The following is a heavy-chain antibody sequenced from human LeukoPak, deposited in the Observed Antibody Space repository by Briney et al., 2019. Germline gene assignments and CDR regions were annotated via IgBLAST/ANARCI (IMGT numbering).Heavy chain of an antibody. CDR3: ARGGYFKSYDY. CDR1: GGSFSGYY. J-gene: IGHJ4*02. Sequence: KPSETLSLTCAVYGGSFSGYYWSWIRQPPGKGLEWIGEINHSGSTNYNPSLKSRVTISVDTSKNQFSLKLSSVTAADAAVYYCARGGYFKSYDYWGQGTLVTVSS. D-gene: IGHD1-26*01. V-gene: IGHV4-34*01. CDR2: INHSGST.